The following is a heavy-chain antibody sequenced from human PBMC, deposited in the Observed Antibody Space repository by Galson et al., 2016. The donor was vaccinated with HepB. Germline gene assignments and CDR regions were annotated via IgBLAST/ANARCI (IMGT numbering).Heavy chain of an antibody. J-gene: IGHJ4*02. CDR3: GRPSSVVNDSPHDY. CDR1: GYSFTSYW. V-gene: IGHV5-51*01. CDR2: IYPGASDT. D-gene: IGHD6-6*01. Sequence: QSGAEVKKPGESLTISCKGSGYSFTSYWIGWARQMPGKGLEWMGIIYPGASDTRYSPSFQGQVTISADKSISTAYLQWSSLKASDTAMYYCGRPSSVVNDSPHDYWGQGTLVTVSS.